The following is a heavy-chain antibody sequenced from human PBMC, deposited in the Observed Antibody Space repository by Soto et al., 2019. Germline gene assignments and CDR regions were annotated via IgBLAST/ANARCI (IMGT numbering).Heavy chain of an antibody. CDR2: INQDGSEK. J-gene: IGHJ4*02. Sequence: EEQLVESGGGLVQPAGSLRPSCAASGFIFSNFWIDWVRQAPGKGLGWVAKINQDGSEKYDVDSVKGRFTISRDNTKNSLYLQMTSLRAEDTAVYYCAVLSIAAVVDFWGQGTLITVSS. D-gene: IGHD6-25*01. V-gene: IGHV3-7*01. CDR1: GFIFSNFW. CDR3: AVLSIAAVVDF.